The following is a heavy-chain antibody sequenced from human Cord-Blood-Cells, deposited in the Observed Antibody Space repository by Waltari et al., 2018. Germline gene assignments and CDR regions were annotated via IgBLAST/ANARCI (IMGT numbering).Heavy chain of an antibody. CDR1: GFTFSSYS. Sequence: EVQLVESGGGLVQPGGSLRLSCAASGFTFSSYSMNWVRQAPGKGLEWVSYISSSSTIYYADSGKGRFTISRDNAKNSLYLQMNSLRDEDTAVYYCARDRGARSWFDPWGQGTLVTVSS. J-gene: IGHJ5*02. V-gene: IGHV3-48*02. CDR2: ISSSSTI. D-gene: IGHD1-26*01. CDR3: ARDRGARSWFDP.